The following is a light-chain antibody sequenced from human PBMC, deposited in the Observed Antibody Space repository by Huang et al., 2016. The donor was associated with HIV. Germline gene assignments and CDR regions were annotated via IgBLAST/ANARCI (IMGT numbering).Light chain of an antibody. Sequence: AIQMTQSPSSLSASVGNRVTITCRASQGIRNDLGWYQQKPGQAPKLLIYAASSLQRWVPSRFSGSGSGTDFTLTISSLQPEDFATYYCLQDYNYTFTFGPGTKVDIK. V-gene: IGKV1-6*01. CDR3: LQDYNYTFT. J-gene: IGKJ3*01. CDR2: AAS. CDR1: QGIRND.